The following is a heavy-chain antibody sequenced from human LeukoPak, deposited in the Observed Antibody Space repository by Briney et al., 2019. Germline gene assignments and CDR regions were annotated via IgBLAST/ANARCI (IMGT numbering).Heavy chain of an antibody. V-gene: IGHV3-48*04. Sequence: GGSLRLSCAASGFTFSSYAMSWVRQAPGMGLEWVSYISSSGSTIYYADSVKGRFTISRDNAKNSLYLQMNSLRAEDTAVYYCARESTLPFYGMDVWGQGTTVTVSS. CDR2: ISSSGSTI. J-gene: IGHJ6*02. CDR3: ARESTLPFYGMDV. CDR1: GFTFSSYA.